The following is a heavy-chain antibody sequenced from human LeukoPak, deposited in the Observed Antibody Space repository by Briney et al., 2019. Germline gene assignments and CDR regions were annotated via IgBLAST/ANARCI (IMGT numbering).Heavy chain of an antibody. D-gene: IGHD3-9*01. V-gene: IGHV3-74*01. CDR2: INSDGSST. CDR1: GFTFSSYW. J-gene: IGHJ4*02. CDR3: ARAEEISRGYFDWLFYFDY. Sequence: PGGSLRLSCAASGFTFSSYWMHWVRQAPGKGLVWVSRINSDGSSTSYADSVKGRFTISRDNAKNTLYLQMNSLRAEDTAVYYCARAEEISRGYFDWLFYFDYWGQGTLVTVSS.